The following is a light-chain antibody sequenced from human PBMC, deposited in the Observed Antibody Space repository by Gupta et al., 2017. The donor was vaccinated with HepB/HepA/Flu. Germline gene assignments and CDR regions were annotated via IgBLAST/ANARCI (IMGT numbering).Light chain of an antibody. CDR2: QVS. Sequence: DIQMTQSPSTLSASVGARVTITCRASQSISTRLAWYQQKPGKAPKLLIDQVSSLESGVPSRVSGSGSGTEVTLTISSLQPDDFATEFCQQYNSYSPLTFGGGTKVEIK. CDR3: QQYNSYSPLT. V-gene: IGKV1-5*03. CDR1: QSISTR. J-gene: IGKJ4*01.